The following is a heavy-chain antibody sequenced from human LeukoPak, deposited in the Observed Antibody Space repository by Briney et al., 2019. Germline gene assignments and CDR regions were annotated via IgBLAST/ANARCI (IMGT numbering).Heavy chain of an antibody. Sequence: GGSLRLSCAASGFTFSSYAMSWVRQAPGKGLEWVSAISGSGGSTYYADSVKGRFTISRDNSKNTLYLQMNSLRAEDTAVYYCAKDRLGVEMATTRFDYWGQGTLVTVSS. CDR3: AKDRLGVEMATTRFDY. CDR1: GFTFSSYA. CDR2: ISGSGGST. V-gene: IGHV3-23*01. D-gene: IGHD5-24*01. J-gene: IGHJ4*02.